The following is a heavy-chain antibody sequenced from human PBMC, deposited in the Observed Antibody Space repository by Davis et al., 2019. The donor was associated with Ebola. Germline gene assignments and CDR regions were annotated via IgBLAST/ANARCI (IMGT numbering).Heavy chain of an antibody. CDR2: IKSNVDGGTT. V-gene: IGHV3-15*01. D-gene: IGHD3-3*02. CDR3: TAEAGISF. CDR1: GFTFSNAW. J-gene: IGHJ4*02. Sequence: GESLKISCAASGFTFSNAWMSWVRQAPGKGLESVGRIKSNVDGGTTDYAAPVKGRFTISRDDSKNTLYLQMNSLKTEDTAVYYCTAEAGISFWGQGTLVTVSS.